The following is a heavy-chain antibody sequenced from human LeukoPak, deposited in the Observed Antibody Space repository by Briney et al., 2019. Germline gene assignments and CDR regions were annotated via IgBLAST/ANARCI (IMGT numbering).Heavy chain of an antibody. CDR1: GFTFDDYG. J-gene: IGHJ4*02. CDR2: INRNGGSI. Sequence: PGGSLRLSCAASGFTFDDYGMSWVRQAPGKGLKWVSGINRNGGSISYADSVKGRFTISRDNGKNSLYLQMNSLRAEDTALYYCARGESGSYFLGDYWGQGTLVTVSS. V-gene: IGHV3-20*04. D-gene: IGHD3-10*01. CDR3: ARGESGSYFLGDY.